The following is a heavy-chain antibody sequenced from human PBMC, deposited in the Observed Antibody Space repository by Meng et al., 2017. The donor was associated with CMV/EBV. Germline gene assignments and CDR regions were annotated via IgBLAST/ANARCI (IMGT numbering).Heavy chain of an antibody. Sequence: VRLVQAGAGVKSPGASVKVSCQTSGYRFSDHYMHWVRQAPGQGLEWMGWIYPNSGGTHYAQKFQDRVTMTRDTSISTVYMELSRLTSDDTAVYYCVRDHNWGPDYWGQGTLVTVSS. CDR1: GYRFSDHY. V-gene: IGHV1-2*02. CDR2: IYPNSGGT. CDR3: VRDHNWGPDY. J-gene: IGHJ4*02. D-gene: IGHD1-1*01.